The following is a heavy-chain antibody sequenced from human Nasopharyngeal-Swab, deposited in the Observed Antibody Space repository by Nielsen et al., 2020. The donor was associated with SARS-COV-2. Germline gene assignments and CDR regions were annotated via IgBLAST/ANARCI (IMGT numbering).Heavy chain of an antibody. CDR1: GFTFDDSA. D-gene: IGHD1-26*01. J-gene: IGHJ4*02. V-gene: IGHV3-9*01. CDR2: ISWNSGSI. CDR3: AKLGSGSYPFDY. Sequence: SLKISCAASGFTFDDSAMHWVRQAPGKGLEWVSGISWNSGSIGYADSVKGRFTISRDNAKNSLYLQMNSLRAEDTALYYCAKLGSGSYPFDYWGQGTLVTVSS.